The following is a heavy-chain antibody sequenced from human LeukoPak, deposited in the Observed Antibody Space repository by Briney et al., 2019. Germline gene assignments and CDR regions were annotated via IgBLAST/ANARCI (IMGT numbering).Heavy chain of an antibody. D-gene: IGHD2-21*01. CDR3: AKDGSPYCGGDCPFDY. J-gene: IGHJ4*02. CDR1: GFTVSSNY. CDR2: IYSGGST. V-gene: IGHV3-66*01. Sequence: GGSLRLSCAASGFTVSSNYMSWVRQAPGKGLEWVSVIYSGGSTYYADSVKGRFTISRDNSKNTLYLQMNSLRAEDTAVYYCAKDGSPYCGGDCPFDYWGQGTLVTVSS.